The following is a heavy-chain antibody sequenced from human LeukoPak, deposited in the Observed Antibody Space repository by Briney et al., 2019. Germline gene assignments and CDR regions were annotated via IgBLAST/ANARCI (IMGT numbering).Heavy chain of an antibody. V-gene: IGHV3-23*01. CDR3: AKAPVTSCRGAYCYPFDS. D-gene: IGHD2-21*01. J-gene: IGHJ4*02. Sequence: GGSQRLFCAASGFTFSSYGMSWVRQAPGKGLEWVSAISGSGGSTYYADSVKGRFTISRDNSKNTLYLQMNSLRAEDAAVYFCAKAPVTSCRGAYCYPFDSWGQGTLVTVSS. CDR1: GFTFSSYG. CDR2: ISGSGGST.